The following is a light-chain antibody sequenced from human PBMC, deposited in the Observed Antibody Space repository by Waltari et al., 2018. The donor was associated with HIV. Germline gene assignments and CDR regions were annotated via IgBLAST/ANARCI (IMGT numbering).Light chain of an antibody. Sequence: DLRLTQSPSTLPAAAAGRVALTCRAGQTVGAFLAWSHQKPGKPPQRLIFQASTLEGGVPSRFSGSVSGSDFTLTINGLQSDDFATYYCHQYASFSGTFGQGTKVEL. CDR3: HQYASFSGT. J-gene: IGKJ1*01. CDR1: QTVGAF. CDR2: QAS. V-gene: IGKV1-5*03.